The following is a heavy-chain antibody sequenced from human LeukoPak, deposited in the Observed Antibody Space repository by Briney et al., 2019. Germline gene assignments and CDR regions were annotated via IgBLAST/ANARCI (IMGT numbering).Heavy chain of an antibody. CDR2: ISAYNGNT. Sequence: ASVKVSFKASGYTFTSYGISWVRQAPGQGLEWMGWISAYNGNTNYAQKLQGRVTMTTDTSTSTAYMELRSLRSDDTAVYYGARAPVTIFGVVIKDGWFDPWGQGTLVTVSS. CDR3: ARAPVTIFGVVIKDGWFDP. CDR1: GYTFTSYG. V-gene: IGHV1-18*01. J-gene: IGHJ5*02. D-gene: IGHD3-3*01.